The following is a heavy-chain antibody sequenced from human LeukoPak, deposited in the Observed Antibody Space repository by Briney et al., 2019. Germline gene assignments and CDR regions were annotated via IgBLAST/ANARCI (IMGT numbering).Heavy chain of an antibody. D-gene: IGHD5-24*01. CDR2: IYPGDSDT. CDR3: ARRARDGYNGDDY. Sequence: GESLKISCKGSGYSFTSYWIGWVRQMPGKGLEWMGIIYPGDSDTRYSPSFQGQVTISADKSISTAYPQWSSLKASDTAMYYCARRARDGYNGDDYWGQGTLVTVSS. V-gene: IGHV5-51*01. J-gene: IGHJ4*02. CDR1: GYSFTSYW.